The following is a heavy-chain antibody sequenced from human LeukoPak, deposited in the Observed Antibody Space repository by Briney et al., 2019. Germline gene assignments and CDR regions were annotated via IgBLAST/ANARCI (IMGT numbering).Heavy chain of an antibody. CDR2: IRYDGSNK. V-gene: IGHV3-30*02. CDR3: AKPAYSSWEYYFDY. D-gene: IGHD6-13*01. Sequence: GGSLRLSCAASGFTFSSYGMHWVRQAPGKGLEWVAFIRYDGSNKYYADSVKGRFTISRDNSKNTLYLQMNSLRAEDTAVYYCAKPAYSSWEYYFDYWGQGTLVTVSS. CDR1: GFTFSSYG. J-gene: IGHJ4*02.